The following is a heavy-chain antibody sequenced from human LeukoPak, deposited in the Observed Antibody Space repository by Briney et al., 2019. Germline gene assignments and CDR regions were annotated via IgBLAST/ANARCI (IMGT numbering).Heavy chain of an antibody. Sequence: GGSLRLSCAASGFTFSSYSMNWVRQAPGKGLEWVSYISSSSSAIYYADSVKGRFTISRDNAKNSLCLQMHSLRVEDTAVYYCARTIGYGSGNDQTGGWGQGTLVTVSS. CDR2: ISSSSSAI. V-gene: IGHV3-48*04. J-gene: IGHJ4*02. CDR1: GFTFSSYS. CDR3: ARTIGYGSGNDQTGG. D-gene: IGHD3-10*01.